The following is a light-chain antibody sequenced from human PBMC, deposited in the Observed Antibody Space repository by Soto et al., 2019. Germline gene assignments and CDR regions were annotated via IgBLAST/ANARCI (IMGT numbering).Light chain of an antibody. V-gene: IGKV3-11*01. CDR2: DAS. J-gene: IGKJ4*01. CDR1: QSVSSY. CDR3: QQRSNWPLT. Sequence: EIVLTQSPATLSLSPGERVTLSCRASQSVSSYLAWYQQKPGQAPRLLIYDASNRATGIPDRVSGSGSGTDFTLTISSLEPEDFAVYYCQQRSNWPLTFGGGTKVEIK.